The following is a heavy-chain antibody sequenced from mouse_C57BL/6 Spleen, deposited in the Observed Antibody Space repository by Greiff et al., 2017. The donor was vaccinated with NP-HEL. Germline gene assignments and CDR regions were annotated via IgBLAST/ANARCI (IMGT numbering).Heavy chain of an antibody. V-gene: IGHV1-82*01. CDR2: IYPGDGDT. CDR3: ARRTQANYAMDY. D-gene: IGHD3-2*02. Sequence: VQLQQSGPELVKPGASVKISCKASGYAFSSSWMNWVKQRPGKGLEWIGRIYPGDGDTNYNGKFKGKATLTADKSSSTAYMQLSSLTSEDSAVYFCARRTQANYAMDYWGQGTSVTVSS. CDR1: GYAFSSSW. J-gene: IGHJ4*01.